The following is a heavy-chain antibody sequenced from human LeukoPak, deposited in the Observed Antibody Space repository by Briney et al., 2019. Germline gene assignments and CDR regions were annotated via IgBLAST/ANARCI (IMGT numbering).Heavy chain of an antibody. CDR2: INTNTGNP. Sequence: ASVKVSCKASGYTFTSNAMNWVRQALGQGLEWMGWINTNTGNPAYAQGFTGRFVFSLDTSVSTAYLQISTLRAEDTAVYYCARGPYSGMDVWGQGTTVTVSS. CDR1: GYTFTSNA. CDR3: ARGPYSGMDV. D-gene: IGHD4-4*01. J-gene: IGHJ6*02. V-gene: IGHV7-4-1*02.